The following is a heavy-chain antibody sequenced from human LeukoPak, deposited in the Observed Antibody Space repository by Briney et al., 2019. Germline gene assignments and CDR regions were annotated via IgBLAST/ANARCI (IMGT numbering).Heavy chain of an antibody. CDR3: ARAGYCSGGSCYGSDY. CDR2: IWYDGSIQ. D-gene: IGHD2-15*01. Sequence: GRSLRLSCAASGFTFSSYGMHWVRQAPGKGLEWVAAIWYDGSIQYYADSVKGRFTISRDNSKNTLYLQMDSLRAEDTAVYDCARAGYCSGGSCYGSDYWGQGTLVSVSS. J-gene: IGHJ4*02. V-gene: IGHV3-33*01. CDR1: GFTFSSYG.